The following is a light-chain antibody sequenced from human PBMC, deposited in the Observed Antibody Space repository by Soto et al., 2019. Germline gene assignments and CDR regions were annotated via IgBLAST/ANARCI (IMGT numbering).Light chain of an antibody. V-gene: IGLV2-14*01. CDR3: SSYTARGTRV. Sequence: QSVLTQPASVSGSPGQSITISCTGTSGDVGAYDFVSWYQHHPGKAPRLVIYDVSRRPAGASDRFSGSKSGSTASLTISSLQAEDEADYYCSSYTARGTRVFGTGTKLTVL. CDR1: SGDVGAYDF. J-gene: IGLJ1*01. CDR2: DVS.